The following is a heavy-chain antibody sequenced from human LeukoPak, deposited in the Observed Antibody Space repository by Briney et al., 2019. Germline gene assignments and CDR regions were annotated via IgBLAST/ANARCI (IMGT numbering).Heavy chain of an antibody. CDR2: INPNSGGT. CDR1: GYTFSGYY. CDR3: ARGKTMVYCGGDCYHFDN. J-gene: IGHJ4*02. D-gene: IGHD2-21*02. Sequence: GASVKVSCKASGYTFSGYYMHWVRQAPGQGLEWVGWINPNSGGTNYAQKFQGRVTMTRDTSISTAYMELSRLLSGDTAVYYCARGKTMVYCGGDCYHFDNWGQGTLVTVSS. V-gene: IGHV1-2*02.